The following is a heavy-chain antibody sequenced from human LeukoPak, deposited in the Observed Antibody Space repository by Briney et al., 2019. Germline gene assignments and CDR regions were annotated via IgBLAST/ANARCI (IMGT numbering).Heavy chain of an antibody. CDR3: ARYRGSAVAEDY. D-gene: IGHD6-19*01. Sequence: KTSETLSLTCTVSGGSISSTSYYWSSIRQPPGKGLEWIGYIYYSGSTNYNPSLKSRVTISVDTSKNQFSLKLSSVTAADTAVYYCARYRGSAVAEDYWGQGTLVTVSS. V-gene: IGHV4-61*01. CDR2: IYYSGST. CDR1: GGSISSTSYY. J-gene: IGHJ4*02.